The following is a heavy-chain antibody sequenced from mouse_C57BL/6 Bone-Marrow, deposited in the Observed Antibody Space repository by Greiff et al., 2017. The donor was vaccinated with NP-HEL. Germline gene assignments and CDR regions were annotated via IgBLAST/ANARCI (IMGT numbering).Heavy chain of an antibody. Sequence: VESGGGLVKPGGSLKLSCAASGFTFSDYGMHWVRQAPEKGLEWVSYISSGSSTLYYADTVKGRFTISRDNAKNKQYLQMSHLKSEDTAMYYCARYDYLDYWGQGTTLTVSS. V-gene: IGHV5-17*03. CDR1: GFTFSDYG. CDR3: ARYDYLDY. J-gene: IGHJ2*01. D-gene: IGHD2-3*01. CDR2: ISSGSSTL.